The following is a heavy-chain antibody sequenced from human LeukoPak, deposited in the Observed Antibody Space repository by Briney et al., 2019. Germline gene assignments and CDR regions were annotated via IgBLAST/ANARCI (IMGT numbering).Heavy chain of an antibody. Sequence: KPSQTLSLTCTVSGGSISSGSYYWSWIRQPAGKGLEWIGRIYTSGSTNYNPSLKSRVTISVDTSKNQFSQKLSSVTAADTAVYYCARDPLGYCSGGSCYTNWFDPWGQGTLVTVSS. D-gene: IGHD2-15*01. CDR2: IYTSGST. J-gene: IGHJ5*02. CDR1: GGSISSGSYY. V-gene: IGHV4-61*02. CDR3: ARDPLGYCSGGSCYTNWFDP.